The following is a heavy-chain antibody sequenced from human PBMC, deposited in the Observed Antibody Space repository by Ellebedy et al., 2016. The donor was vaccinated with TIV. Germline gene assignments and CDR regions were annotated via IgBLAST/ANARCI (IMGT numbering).Heavy chain of an antibody. V-gene: IGHV3-21*06. Sequence: GESLKISCAASGFTFSSFGMNWVRQASGKGLEWVSSIDSSSTYIYYADSVKGRFTISRDNAKNSLYLHMNSLRAEDTAVYYCARSTVIKPEGDAYDIWGQGTKVTVSS. CDR1: GFTFSSFG. CDR2: IDSSSTYI. D-gene: IGHD4-23*01. J-gene: IGHJ3*02. CDR3: ARSTVIKPEGDAYDI.